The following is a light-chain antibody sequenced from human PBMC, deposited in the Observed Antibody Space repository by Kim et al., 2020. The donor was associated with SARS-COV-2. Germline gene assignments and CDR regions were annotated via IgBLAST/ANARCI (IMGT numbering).Light chain of an antibody. CDR2: EDD. V-gene: IGLV6-57*04. Sequence: NFMLTQPHSVSESPGKTVTISCTRSSGSIDDNYVQWYQQRPGGVPTTVIYEDDQRPSGVSDRFSGSIDNSSNSASLTIFGLKTEDEDDYYCQSYNRSYVVFGGGTQLTVL. CDR3: QSYNRSYVV. CDR1: SGSIDDNY. J-gene: IGLJ2*01.